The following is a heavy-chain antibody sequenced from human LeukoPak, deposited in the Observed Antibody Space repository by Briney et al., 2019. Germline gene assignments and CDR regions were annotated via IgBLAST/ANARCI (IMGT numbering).Heavy chain of an antibody. Sequence: SVEFSCKASGGTFSSYAISWVRQAPGQGLEWMGRIIPILGIANYAQEFQGRVTITADKSTSTAYMELSSLRSEDTAVYYCARSEDYYDSSGYYDYWGQGTLVTVSS. CDR3: ARSEDYYDSSGYYDY. CDR1: GGTFSSYA. J-gene: IGHJ4*02. D-gene: IGHD3-22*01. V-gene: IGHV1-69*10. CDR2: IIPILGIA.